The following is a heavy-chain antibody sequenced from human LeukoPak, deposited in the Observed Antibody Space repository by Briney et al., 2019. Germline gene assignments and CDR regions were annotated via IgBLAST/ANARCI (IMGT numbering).Heavy chain of an antibody. Sequence: PSETLSLTCTVSGGSISSSSYYWGWIRQPPGKGLEWIGSIYYSGSTYYNPSLKSRVTISVDTSKNQFSLKLSSVTAADTAVYYCARVATEYYDSSGYLFDYWGQGTLVTVSS. CDR1: GGSISSSSYY. J-gene: IGHJ4*02. CDR2: IYYSGST. CDR3: ARVATEYYDSSGYLFDY. V-gene: IGHV4-39*07. D-gene: IGHD3-22*01.